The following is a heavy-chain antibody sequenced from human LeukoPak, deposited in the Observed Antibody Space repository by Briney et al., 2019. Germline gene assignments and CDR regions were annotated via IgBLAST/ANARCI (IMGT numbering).Heavy chain of an antibody. D-gene: IGHD6-6*01. CDR3: ARDRGIAAPRFYDY. CDR2: IYYSGST. V-gene: IGHV4-61*01. J-gene: IGHJ4*02. Sequence: SETLSLTCTVSGGSVSSGSYYWSWIRQPPGKGLEWIGYIYYSGSTNYNPSLKSRVTISVDTSKNQFSLKLSSVTAADMAVYYCARDRGIAAPRFYDYWGQGTLVTVSS. CDR1: GGSVSSGSYY.